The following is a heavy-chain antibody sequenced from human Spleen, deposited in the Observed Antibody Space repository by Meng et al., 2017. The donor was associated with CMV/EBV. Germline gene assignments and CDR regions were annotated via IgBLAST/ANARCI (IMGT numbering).Heavy chain of an antibody. D-gene: IGHD6-6*01. CDR2: IIPMFRKT. Sequence: TASGGTFSSYAINWVRQAPGQGLEWIGNIIPMFRKTNYAQKFQGRVTITTGESSGTVFMELSSLTLDDTAIYFCARVPDSRAPEDDYWGQGTLVTVSS. J-gene: IGHJ4*02. CDR1: GGTFSSYA. CDR3: ARVPDSRAPEDDY. V-gene: IGHV1-69*05.